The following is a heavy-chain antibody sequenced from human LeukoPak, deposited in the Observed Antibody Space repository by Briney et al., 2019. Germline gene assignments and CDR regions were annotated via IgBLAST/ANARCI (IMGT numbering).Heavy chain of an antibody. CDR2: THSSGTT. Sequence: SETLSLTRTVAGGSVSSDFRSSVRLTPKNGLESIAITHSSGTTYYNPSLKSRVIMSVDTSRNQFSLKLMSVTAADTAVYYCTRDIRMVGATHYFDYWGQGALVTVSS. J-gene: IGHJ4*02. CDR3: TRDIRMVGATHYFDY. D-gene: IGHD1-26*01. CDR1: GGSVSSDF. V-gene: IGHV4-59*02.